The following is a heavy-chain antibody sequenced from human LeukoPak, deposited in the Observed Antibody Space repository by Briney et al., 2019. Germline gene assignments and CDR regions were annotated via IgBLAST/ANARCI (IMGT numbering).Heavy chain of an antibody. D-gene: IGHD3-22*01. CDR1: GYTFTSYG. Sequence: ASVKVSCKASGYTFTSYGISWVRQAPGQGLEWMGWISAYNGNTNYAQKLQGRVTMTTDTSTSTAYMELRSLRSDDTAVYYCARSDYYDSSGYYLYDYWGQGTLVTVSS. CDR3: ARSDYYDSSGYYLYDY. V-gene: IGHV1-18*01. J-gene: IGHJ4*02. CDR2: ISAYNGNT.